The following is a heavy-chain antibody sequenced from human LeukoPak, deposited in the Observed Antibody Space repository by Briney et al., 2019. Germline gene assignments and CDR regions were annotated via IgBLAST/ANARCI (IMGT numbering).Heavy chain of an antibody. CDR1: GFTFSNHW. Sequence: GGSLRLSCAASGFTFSNHWMSWVRQAPGKGLEWVGRIKSKTDGGTTDYAASVKGRFTISRDNAKNSLYLQMNSLRAEDTAVYYCARVFAYYYDSSGYSPESHWGQGTLVTVSS. CDR2: IKSKTDGGTT. V-gene: IGHV3-15*01. CDR3: ARVFAYYYDSSGYSPESH. J-gene: IGHJ4*02. D-gene: IGHD3-22*01.